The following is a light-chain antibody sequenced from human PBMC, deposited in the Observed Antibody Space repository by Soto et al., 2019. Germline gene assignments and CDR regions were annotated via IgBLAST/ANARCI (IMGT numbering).Light chain of an antibody. J-gene: IGLJ2*01. Sequence: QSALTQPASVSGSPGQSITISCTGTSSDVGGYNYVSWYQQHPGKAPKLMIYDVSNRPSGVSNRFSGSESGNTASLTISGLQAEDEDDYYCSSYTSSSTPVVFGGGTQLTVL. V-gene: IGLV2-14*01. CDR2: DVS. CDR3: SSYTSSSTPVV. CDR1: SSDVGGYNY.